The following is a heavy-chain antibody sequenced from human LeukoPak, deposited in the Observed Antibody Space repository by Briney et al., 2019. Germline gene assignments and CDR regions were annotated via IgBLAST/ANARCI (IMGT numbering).Heavy chain of an antibody. Sequence: GGSLRLSCAASGFTLSTYSMHWVRQAPGEGLDWVAVISHDVRNKYYADSVKGRFTISRDNSKNTLYLQMNSLRAEDTAVYYCARDVTQYCSSTSCYTGYYGMDVWGQGTTVTVSS. J-gene: IGHJ6*02. CDR3: ARDVTQYCSSTSCYTGYYGMDV. V-gene: IGHV3-30*04. CDR2: ISHDVRNK. D-gene: IGHD2-2*02. CDR1: GFTLSTYS.